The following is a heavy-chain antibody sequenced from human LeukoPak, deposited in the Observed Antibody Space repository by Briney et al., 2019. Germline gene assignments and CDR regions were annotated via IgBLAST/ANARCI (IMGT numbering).Heavy chain of an antibody. CDR2: ISGSDGST. V-gene: IGHV3-23*01. D-gene: IGHD2-2*01. CDR1: GLTFSSYG. CDR3: AKVETSGGANCYALDY. Sequence: PGGSLRLSCAASGLTFSSYGMHWVRQAPDKGLEWVSAISGSDGSTYYADSVKGRFTISRDDSQNTLYLQMNSLSAEDTAVYYCAKVETSGGANCYALDYWGQGTLVTVSS. J-gene: IGHJ4*02.